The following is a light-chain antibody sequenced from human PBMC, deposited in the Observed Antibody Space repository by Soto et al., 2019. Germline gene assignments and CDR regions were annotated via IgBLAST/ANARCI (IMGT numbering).Light chain of an antibody. V-gene: IGLV2-18*02. J-gene: IGLJ1*01. Sequence: QSALTQPPSVSGSPGQSVTISCTGTSSDVGSYNRLSWYQQPPGTAPKLIMYEVNTRPSGVPDRFSGSKSGNTASLTISGLQAEDEADYYCSSYTNSITRVFGTGTKVTVL. CDR1: SSDVGSYNR. CDR3: SSYTNSITRV. CDR2: EVN.